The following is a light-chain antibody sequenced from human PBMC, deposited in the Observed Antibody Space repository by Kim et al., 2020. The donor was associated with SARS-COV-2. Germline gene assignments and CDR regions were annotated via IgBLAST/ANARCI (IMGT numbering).Light chain of an antibody. CDR1: QSVSSY. CDR3: QQRSNWPST. V-gene: IGKV3-11*01. CDR2: DAS. Sequence: EIVLTLSPATLSLSPGERATLSCRASQSVSSYLAWYQQKPGQAPRLLIYDASNRATGIPARFSGSGSGTDFTLTISSLEPEDFAVYYCQQRSNWPSTFGGGTKVDIK. J-gene: IGKJ4*01.